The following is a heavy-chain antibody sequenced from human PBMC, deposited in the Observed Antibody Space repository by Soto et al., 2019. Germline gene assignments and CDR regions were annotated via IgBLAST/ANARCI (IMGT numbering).Heavy chain of an antibody. CDR1: GDSISGSHW. CDR3: ARYSASSGTYYFAS. V-gene: IGHV4-4*02. Sequence: QVQLQESAPGLVNASGTLSLTCAVSGDSISGSHWWSLVRRPPGKGLEFIGESHHFRAPNYNPSLSDRVTLSLDTSKNQRYLILYSVTAADTGVYYCARYSASSGTYYFASWGPGTLGTVSS. J-gene: IGHJ4*01. D-gene: IGHD6-13*01. CDR2: SHHFRAP.